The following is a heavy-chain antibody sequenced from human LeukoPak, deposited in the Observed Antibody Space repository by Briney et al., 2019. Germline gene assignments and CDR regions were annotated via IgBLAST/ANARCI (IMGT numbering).Heavy chain of an antibody. CDR2: IYYNGST. CDR1: GGSISSYY. J-gene: IGHJ6*03. V-gene: IGHV4-59*01. D-gene: IGHD3-3*01. CDR3: ARVMGFTIFGVVITYYYYMDV. Sequence: SETLSLTCTVSGGSISSYYWSWIRQPPGKGLEWIGYIYYNGSTNYNPSLKSRVTISVDTSKNQFSLKLSSVTAADTAVYYCARVMGFTIFGVVITYYYYMDVWGKGTTVTVSS.